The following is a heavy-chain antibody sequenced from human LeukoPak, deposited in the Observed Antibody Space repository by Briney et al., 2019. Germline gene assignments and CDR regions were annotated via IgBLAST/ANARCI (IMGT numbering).Heavy chain of an antibody. D-gene: IGHD2-2*01. J-gene: IGHJ4*02. V-gene: IGHV3-30*18. Sequence: PGGSLRLSCVASGLTLNSYGMHGVRQAPGKRLEWVAAISNDGSNKYYADSVKGRFTVSRDNPKNTVYLQMNSLRAEDTAVYYCTKDRYCNSTSCPIDDCGQGTLIIVSS. CDR3: TKDRYCNSTSCPIDD. CDR1: GLTLNSYG. CDR2: ISNDGSNK.